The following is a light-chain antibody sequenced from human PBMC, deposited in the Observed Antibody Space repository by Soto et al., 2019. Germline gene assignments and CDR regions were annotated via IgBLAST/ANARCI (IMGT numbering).Light chain of an antibody. V-gene: IGKV3-11*01. Sequence: EIVLTQSPATLYSSPGERATLSCGASQSVSSLLAWYQQKPGQAPRLLIYAASNRATGIPARFSGSGSGTDFTLTISSLEPEDFAGYYCQQRINWPLTFGQGTKVEI. J-gene: IGKJ1*01. CDR2: AAS. CDR1: QSVSSL. CDR3: QQRINWPLT.